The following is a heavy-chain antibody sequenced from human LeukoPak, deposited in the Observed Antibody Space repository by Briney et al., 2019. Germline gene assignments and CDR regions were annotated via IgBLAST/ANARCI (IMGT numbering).Heavy chain of an antibody. D-gene: IGHD7-27*01. Sequence: PGGSLRLSCAASGFTFSTYWMHWVRQVPGKGLVWVSRISSDGSNTIYADSVKGRFTISRDNANNSLSLQMNSLRGDDAAVYYCARECVLPGAYYMDVWGKGTTVTVSS. CDR3: ARECVLPGAYYMDV. CDR1: GFTFSTYW. CDR2: ISSDGSNT. V-gene: IGHV3-74*01. J-gene: IGHJ6*03.